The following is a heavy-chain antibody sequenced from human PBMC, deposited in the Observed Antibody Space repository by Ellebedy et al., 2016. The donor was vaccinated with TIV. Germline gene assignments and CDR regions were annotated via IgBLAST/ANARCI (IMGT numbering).Heavy chain of an antibody. CDR1: GFPFSSYS. V-gene: IGHV3-48*02. D-gene: IGHD6-13*01. CDR2: IHPTSGTI. CDR3: ARCPGSWRLDY. Sequence: PGGSLRLSCAASGFPFSSYSMNWVRQAPGKGLEWVSYIHPTSGTIYYADSVRGRFTISRDNARNSLYLQMNSLRDDDTAVYYCARCPGSWRLDYWGQGILVTVSS. J-gene: IGHJ4*02.